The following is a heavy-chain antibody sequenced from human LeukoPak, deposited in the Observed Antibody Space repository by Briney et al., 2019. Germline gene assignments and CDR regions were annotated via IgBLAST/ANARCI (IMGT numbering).Heavy chain of an antibody. D-gene: IGHD6-19*01. CDR3: ARTRRSSGWYTDY. V-gene: IGHV4-34*01. Sequence: SETLSLTCAVYGGSFSGYYWSWIRQPPGKGLEWIGEINHSGSTNYNPSLKSRVTISVDTSKNQFSLKLSSVTAADTAVYYCARTRRSSGWYTDYWGRGTLVTVSS. CDR2: INHSGST. J-gene: IGHJ4*02. CDR1: GGSFSGYY.